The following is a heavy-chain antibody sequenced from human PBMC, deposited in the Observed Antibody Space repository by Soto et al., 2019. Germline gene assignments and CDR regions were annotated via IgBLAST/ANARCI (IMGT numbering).Heavy chain of an antibody. CDR2: IYYSGST. CDR1: GGSISSGDYY. Sequence: QVQLQESGPGLVKPSQTLSLTCTVSGGSISSGDYYWSWIRQPPGKGLEWIGYIYYSGSTYYNPSRKSRVTISVATSKNQFSLKRGSVPAADTAVYYCASRGYSGVRDYWGQGTLVTVSS. D-gene: IGHD5-12*01. J-gene: IGHJ4*02. CDR3: ASRGYSGVRDY. V-gene: IGHV4-30-4*01.